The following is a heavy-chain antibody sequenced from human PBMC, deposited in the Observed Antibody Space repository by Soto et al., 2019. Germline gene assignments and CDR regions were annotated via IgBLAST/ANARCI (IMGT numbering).Heavy chain of an antibody. CDR2: ITPILGVT. CDR3: ARWNEVAIIKETPYYYYGMDV. J-gene: IGHJ6*02. CDR1: GGTLNSNT. D-gene: IGHD5-12*01. Sequence: QVQLVQSGAEVKKPGSSVKVSCEASGGTLNSNTITWVRQAPGQRLEWVGKITPILGVTTYAQRFQGRVTITADKSTSTVYMDLSGLRSEDSAVYSCARWNEVAIIKETPYYYYGMDVWGQGTTVTVSS. V-gene: IGHV1-69*02.